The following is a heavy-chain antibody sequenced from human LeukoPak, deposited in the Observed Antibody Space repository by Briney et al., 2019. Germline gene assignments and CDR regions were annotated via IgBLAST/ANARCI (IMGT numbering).Heavy chain of an antibody. J-gene: IGHJ4*02. V-gene: IGHV3-33*01. Sequence: GGSLRLSCAASGFTFSRFGMHWVRQAPGKGLEWVAVIWYDGSNKYYADSVKGRFTISRDNSKNTLYLEMNSLRAEDTAVYYCARDYYYDSSGYWDYYSDYWGQGTLVSVSS. D-gene: IGHD3-22*01. CDR1: GFTFSRFG. CDR2: IWYDGSNK. CDR3: ARDYYYDSSGYWDYYSDY.